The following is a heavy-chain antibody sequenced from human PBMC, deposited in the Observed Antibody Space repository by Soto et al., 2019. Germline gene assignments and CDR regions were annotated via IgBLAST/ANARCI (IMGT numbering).Heavy chain of an antibody. J-gene: IGHJ4*02. CDR2: IIPIFGTA. CDR3: AKDYYDSSGYYYYFDY. V-gene: IGHV1-69*13. CDR1: GGTFSSYA. D-gene: IGHD3-22*01. Sequence: ASVKVSCKASGGTFSSYAISWVRQAPGQGLEWMGGIIPIFGTANYAQKFQGRVTITADESTSTAYMELSSLRSEDTAVYYCAKDYYDSSGYYYYFDYWGQGTLVTVS.